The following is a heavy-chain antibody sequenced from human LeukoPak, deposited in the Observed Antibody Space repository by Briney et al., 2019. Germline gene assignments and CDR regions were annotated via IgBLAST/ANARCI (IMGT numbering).Heavy chain of an antibody. CDR1: GFTFSSYS. CDR2: ISSSSSYI. D-gene: IGHD2-2*02. J-gene: IGHJ4*02. Sequence: PGGSLRLSCAASGFTFSSYSMNWVRQAPGKGLEWVSSISSSSSYIYYADSVRGRFTISRDNAKNSLYLQMNSLRAEDTAVYYCARDCSSTSCYRGVDYWGQGTLVTVSS. CDR3: ARDCSSTSCYRGVDY. V-gene: IGHV3-21*01.